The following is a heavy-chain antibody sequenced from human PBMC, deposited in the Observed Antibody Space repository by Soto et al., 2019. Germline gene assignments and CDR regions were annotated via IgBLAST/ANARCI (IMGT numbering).Heavy chain of an antibody. CDR1: GYPFNSYY. D-gene: IGHD4-17*01. J-gene: IGHJ6*02. Sequence: ASVKVSCKSSGYPFNSYYLHWVRQAPGQGLEWMGRIHPNNGDTNYAQKLQGRVTMTTDRSTSTAYMELRSLRSDDTAVYYCARDYGGNVFYYYYGMDVWGQGTTVTV. CDR2: IHPNNGDT. V-gene: IGHV1-18*04. CDR3: ARDYGGNVFYYYYGMDV.